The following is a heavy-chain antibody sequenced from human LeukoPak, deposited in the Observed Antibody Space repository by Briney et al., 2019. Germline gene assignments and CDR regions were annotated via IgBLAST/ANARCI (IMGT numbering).Heavy chain of an antibody. CDR3: AKFDSSGYPRAPLGY. CDR1: GFTFSSYA. CDR2: ISGSGGST. Sequence: GGSLRLSCAAPGFTFSSYAMSWVRQAPGKGLEWVSAISGSGGSTSYADSVKGRFTISRDNSKNTLYLQMNSLRAEDTAVYYCAKFDSSGYPRAPLGYWGQGTLVTVSS. J-gene: IGHJ4*02. V-gene: IGHV3-23*01. D-gene: IGHD3-22*01.